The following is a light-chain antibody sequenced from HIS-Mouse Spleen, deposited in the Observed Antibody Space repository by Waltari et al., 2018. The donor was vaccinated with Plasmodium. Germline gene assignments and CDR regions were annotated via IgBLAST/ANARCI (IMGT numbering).Light chain of an antibody. CDR3: GTWDSSLSAGVV. CDR1: SSNIGNNY. CDR2: ENK. Sequence: QSVLTQPPSVSAAPGQKVTISCSGSSSNIGNNYVSWYQQLPGTAPKLLIYENKNRPSGIPYRFPGSKSGTSATLGITGLQTGDEADYYCGTWDSSLSAGVVFGGGTKLTVL. V-gene: IGLV1-51*01. J-gene: IGLJ2*01.